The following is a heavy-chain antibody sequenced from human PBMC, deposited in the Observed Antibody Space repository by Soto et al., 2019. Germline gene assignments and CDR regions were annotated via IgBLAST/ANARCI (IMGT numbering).Heavy chain of an antibody. J-gene: IGHJ6*03. Sequence: QVQLVQSGAEVKKPGSSVKVSCKASGGTFSSYTISWVRQAPGQGLEWMGRIIPILGIANYAQKFQGRVTITADKSTSTAYMELSSLRSEDTAVYYCASSTRYSYGLDYYMDVWGKGTTVTVSS. CDR1: GGTFSSYT. D-gene: IGHD5-18*01. CDR3: ASSTRYSYGLDYYMDV. V-gene: IGHV1-69*02. CDR2: IIPILGIA.